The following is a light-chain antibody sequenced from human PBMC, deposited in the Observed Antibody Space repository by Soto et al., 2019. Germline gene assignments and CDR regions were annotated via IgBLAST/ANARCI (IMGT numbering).Light chain of an antibody. V-gene: IGKV1-33*01. J-gene: IGKJ3*01. CDR2: DAS. Sequence: DIQMTQSPSSLSASVGDRVTITCQASQDISNHLNWYQQKAGKAPKLLISDASNLETGVPSRFSGSGSGTDFTLPIGSLQHEDVATYYCQQYDDLPPFTFGPGTKVDIK. CDR1: QDISNH. CDR3: QQYDDLPPFT.